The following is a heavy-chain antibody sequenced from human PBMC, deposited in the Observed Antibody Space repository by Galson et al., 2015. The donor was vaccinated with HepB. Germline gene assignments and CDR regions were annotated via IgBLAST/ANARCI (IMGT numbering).Heavy chain of an antibody. Sequence: SVKVSCKASGYTFTSYGISWVRQAPGQGLEWMGWISAYNGNTNYAQKLQGRVTMTTDTSTSTAYMELRSLRSDDTAVYYCARVGVRHYYVSGKDYWGQGTLVTVSS. D-gene: IGHD3-10*01. CDR2: ISAYNGNT. CDR1: GYTFTSYG. CDR3: ARVGVRHYYVSGKDY. V-gene: IGHV1-18*04. J-gene: IGHJ4*02.